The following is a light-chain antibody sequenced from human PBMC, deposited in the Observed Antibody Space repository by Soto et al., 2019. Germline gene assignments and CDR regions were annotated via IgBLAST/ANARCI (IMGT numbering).Light chain of an antibody. CDR1: DSNIGSNY. V-gene: IGLV1-47*01. CDR3: ATWDDSLSGLV. Sequence: QSVLTQPPSASRTPGQRVSISCSGSDSNIGSNYVYWYQQLPGTAPKLLMYRNDQRPSEVPDRFSGSKSGTSASLAISGLRSEDEVDYYCATWDDSLSGLVFGGGTKLTVL. J-gene: IGLJ2*01. CDR2: RND.